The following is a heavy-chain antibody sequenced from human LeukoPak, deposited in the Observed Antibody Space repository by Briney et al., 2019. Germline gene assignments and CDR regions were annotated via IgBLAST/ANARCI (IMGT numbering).Heavy chain of an antibody. CDR2: IYYSGST. D-gene: IGHD2-15*01. Sequence: SETLSLTCTVSGGSISSSSYYWGWIRQPPGEGLEWIGSIYYSGSTYYNPSLKSRVTISVDTSKNQFSLKLSSVTAADTAVYYCATLVAADTHWGQGTLVTVSS. V-gene: IGHV4-39*01. J-gene: IGHJ4*02. CDR1: GGSISSSSYY. CDR3: ATLVAADTH.